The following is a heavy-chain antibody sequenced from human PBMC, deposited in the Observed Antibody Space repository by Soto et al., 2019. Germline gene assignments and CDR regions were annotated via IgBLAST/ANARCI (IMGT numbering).Heavy chain of an antibody. V-gene: IGHV1-69*13. J-gene: IGHJ6*02. CDR3: ARVRSGLYCSGGSCYSLDV. CDR1: GGTFSSYA. Sequence: ASVKVSCKASGGTFSSYAISWVRQAPGQGLEWMGGIIPIFGTANYAQKFQGRVTITADESTSTAYMELSSLRSEDTAVYYCARVRSGLYCSGGSCYSLDVWGQGTTVTVSS. D-gene: IGHD2-15*01. CDR2: IIPIFGTA.